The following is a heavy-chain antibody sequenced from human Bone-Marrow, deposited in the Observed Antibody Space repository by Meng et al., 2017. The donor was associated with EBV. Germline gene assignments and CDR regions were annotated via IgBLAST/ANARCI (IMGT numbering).Heavy chain of an antibody. D-gene: IGHD3-10*01. J-gene: IGHJ4*02. CDR3: ASESGRGFTPNY. Sequence: QVQLVQSGAEVKKPGSSVKVSCKTSRGTFSSDAISWVRQATGQGLVWLGGLIPMSGAPYYAQNFQGRVTITADESTSTHYMELSNLRSEDTAMYYCASESGRGFTPNYWGQGTLVTVSS. CDR1: RGTFSSDA. CDR2: LIPMSGAP. V-gene: IGHV1-69*01.